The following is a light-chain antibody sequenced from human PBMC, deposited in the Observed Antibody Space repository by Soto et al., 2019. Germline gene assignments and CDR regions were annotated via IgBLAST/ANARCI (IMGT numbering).Light chain of an antibody. Sequence: QSVLTQPPSVSGSPGQSVTISCTGTSSDVSSYNRVSWYQQPPGTAPKLMMYEVRNRPSGVPDRFSGSKSGNTASLTIYGLHSEVEDDYYCSSYTSSSTLVFVGGTKLTVL. CDR2: EVR. CDR3: SSYTSSSTLV. CDR1: SSDVSSYNR. J-gene: IGLJ2*01. V-gene: IGLV2-18*02.